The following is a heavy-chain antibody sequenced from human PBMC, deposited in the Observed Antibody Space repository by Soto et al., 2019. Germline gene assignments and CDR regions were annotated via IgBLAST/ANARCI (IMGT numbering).Heavy chain of an antibody. CDR1: GGSMRSYS. CDR2: IFYSGNS. J-gene: IGHJ6*02. V-gene: IGHV4-59*01. CDR3: ERDSMCCGMDV. Sequence: SETLSLTCNVSGGSMRSYSWTWMRQSPGKGLEWLGNIFYSGNSNLNPSLRSRLNISVDTSKNKFSLTLNSVTAADTAVYYCERDSMCCGMDVWGPRTQVPVSS.